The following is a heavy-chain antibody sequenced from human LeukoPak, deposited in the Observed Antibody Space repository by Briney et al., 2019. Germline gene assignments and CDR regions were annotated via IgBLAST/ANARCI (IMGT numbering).Heavy chain of an antibody. CDR3: ARARLLWFGEFFDY. CDR1: GYTFTSYG. J-gene: IGHJ4*02. Sequence: ASVKVSRKASGYTFTSYGISWVRQAPGQGLEWMGWISAHNGNTNYAQKLQGRVTMTTDTSTSTAYMELRSLRSDDTAVYYCARARLLWFGEFFDYWGQGTLVTVSS. CDR2: ISAHNGNT. D-gene: IGHD3-10*01. V-gene: IGHV1-18*04.